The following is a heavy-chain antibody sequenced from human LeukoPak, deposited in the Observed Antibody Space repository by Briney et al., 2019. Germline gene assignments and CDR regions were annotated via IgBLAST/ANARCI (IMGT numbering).Heavy chain of an antibody. CDR3: ARGPYSYDSSGAFDI. CDR2: ISSSGST. V-gene: IGHV4-61*02. CDR1: GDSISSGDYY. J-gene: IGHJ3*02. Sequence: SQTLSLTCTVSGDSISSGDYYWSWIRQPARKGLEWIGRISSSGSTNYNPSLKSRVTISVDTSKNQFSLKLSSVTAADTAVYFCARGPYSYDSSGAFDIWGQGTMVTVSS. D-gene: IGHD3-22*01.